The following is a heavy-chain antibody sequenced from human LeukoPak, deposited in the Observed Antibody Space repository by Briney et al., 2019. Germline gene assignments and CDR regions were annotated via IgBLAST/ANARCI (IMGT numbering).Heavy chain of an antibody. V-gene: IGHV4-59*08. CDR3: ARHGTDSSGYLPLDY. D-gene: IGHD3-22*01. CDR2: IYYSGST. Sequence: PSEPLSLTCAVYGGSFSGYYWSWIRQPPGKGLEWIGYIYYSGSTNYNPSLKSRVTISVDTSKNQFSLKLSSVTAADTAVYYCARHGTDSSGYLPLDYWGQGTLVTVSS. CDR1: GGSFSGYY. J-gene: IGHJ4*02.